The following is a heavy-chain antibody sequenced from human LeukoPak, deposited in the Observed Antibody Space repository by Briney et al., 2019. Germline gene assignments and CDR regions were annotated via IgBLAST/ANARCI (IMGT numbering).Heavy chain of an antibody. D-gene: IGHD3-3*01. V-gene: IGHV4-39*07. CDR2: IYYSGST. J-gene: IGHJ5*02. CDR3: ARVKGIYDFWSGYFPHNWFDP. Sequence: PSETLSLTCTVSGGSISSSSYYWGWIRQPPGKGLEWIGSIYYSGSTYYNPSLKSRVTISVDTSKNQFSLKLSSVTAADTAVYYCARVKGIYDFWSGYFPHNWFDPWGQGTLVTVSS. CDR1: GGSISSSSYY.